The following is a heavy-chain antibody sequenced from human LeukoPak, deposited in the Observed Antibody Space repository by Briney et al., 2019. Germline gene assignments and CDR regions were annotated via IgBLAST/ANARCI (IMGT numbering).Heavy chain of an antibody. CDR1: GFTFGDYA. D-gene: IGHD6-19*01. V-gene: IGHV3-49*04. J-gene: IGHJ3*02. Sequence: GGSLRLSCTASGFTFGDYAMSWVCQAPGKGLEWVGFIRSKAYGGTTEYAASVKGRFTISRDDSKSIAYLQMNSLKTEDTAVYYCTRDPGSSGWYSTDDAFDIWGQGTMVTVSS. CDR3: TRDPGSSGWYSTDDAFDI. CDR2: IRSKAYGGTT.